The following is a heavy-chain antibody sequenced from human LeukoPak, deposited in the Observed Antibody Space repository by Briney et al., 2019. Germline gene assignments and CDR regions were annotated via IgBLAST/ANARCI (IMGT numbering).Heavy chain of an antibody. CDR3: ASRDSSGYWFDY. Sequence: SQTLSLTCAVYGRSFSGYYWSWIRQPAGKGQEWIGEINHSGSTNYNPSLKSRVTISVDTSKNQFSLKLSSVTAADTAVYYCASRDSSGYWFDYWGQGTLVTVSS. V-gene: IGHV4-34*01. D-gene: IGHD3-22*01. CDR2: INHSGST. CDR1: GRSFSGYY. J-gene: IGHJ4*02.